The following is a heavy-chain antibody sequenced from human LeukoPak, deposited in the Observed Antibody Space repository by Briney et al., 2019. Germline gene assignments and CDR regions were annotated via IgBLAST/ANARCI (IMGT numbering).Heavy chain of an antibody. V-gene: IGHV3-49*04. CDR2: IRGKAYGETT. CDR3: ARGSDSNFGARDGFDY. D-gene: IGHD3-16*01. CDR1: GFTFSDYA. Sequence: PGGSLSLSCSVSGFTFSDYAINWVRQAPGKGLEGVAFIRGKAYGETTDYAASVKGRFSISRDEFDSIAYLQMNSLETEDTAVYYCARGSDSNFGARDGFDYWGQGTLVTVSS. J-gene: IGHJ4*02.